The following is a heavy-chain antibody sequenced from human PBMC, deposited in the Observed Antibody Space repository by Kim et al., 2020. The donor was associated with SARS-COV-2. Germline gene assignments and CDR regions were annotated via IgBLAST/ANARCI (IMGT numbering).Heavy chain of an antibody. V-gene: IGHV1-18*01. J-gene: IGHJ4*02. CDR3: ARAPLGY. CDR2: YNGTT. Sequence: YNGTTNYARRLQGRVTMTTDTSTSTAYMELRSLRSDDTAVYYCARAPLGYWGQGTLVTVSS.